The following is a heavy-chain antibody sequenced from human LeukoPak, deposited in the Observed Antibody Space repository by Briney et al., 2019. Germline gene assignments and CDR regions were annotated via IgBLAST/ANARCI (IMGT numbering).Heavy chain of an antibody. CDR1: GFTFSSYG. D-gene: IGHD6-25*01. CDR3: ARETADHYYYYGMDL. J-gene: IGHJ6*02. CDR2: IWYDGSNK. Sequence: QRGGSLRLSCAASGFTFSSYGMHWVRQAPGKGLEWVAVIWYDGSNKYYADSVKGRFTISRDNSKNTLYLQMNCLRAEDTAVYYCARETADHYYYYGMDLWGQGTTVTVSS. V-gene: IGHV3-33*01.